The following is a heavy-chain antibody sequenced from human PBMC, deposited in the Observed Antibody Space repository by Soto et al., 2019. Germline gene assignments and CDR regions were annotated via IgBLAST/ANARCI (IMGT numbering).Heavy chain of an antibody. CDR1: GFTFSSYW. CDR3: ARVRLELTEVFDY. D-gene: IGHD1-7*01. Sequence: PGGSLRLSCAASGFTFSSYWMSWVRQAPGKGLEWVANIKQDGSEKYYVDSVKGRFTISRDNAKNSLYLQMNSLRAEDTAVYYCARVRLELTEVFDYRGQGTLVTVSS. J-gene: IGHJ4*02. CDR2: IKQDGSEK. V-gene: IGHV3-7*03.